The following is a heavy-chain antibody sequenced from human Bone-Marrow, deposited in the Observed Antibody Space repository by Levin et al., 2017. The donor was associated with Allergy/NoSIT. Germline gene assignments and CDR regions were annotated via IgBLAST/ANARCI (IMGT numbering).Heavy chain of an antibody. CDR1: GFAFSSHG. J-gene: IGHJ1*01. CDR3: ASSGSYSHDYIHH. V-gene: IGHV3-33*01. D-gene: IGHD1-26*01. Sequence: GESLKISCAASGFAFSSHGMHWVRQAPGKGLEWVGVIWYDGSTKYYADSVKGRFTISRDNSKDTLYLQVNSLRAEDTGVYYCASSGSYSHDYIHHWGQGTLVTVSS. CDR2: IWYDGSTK.